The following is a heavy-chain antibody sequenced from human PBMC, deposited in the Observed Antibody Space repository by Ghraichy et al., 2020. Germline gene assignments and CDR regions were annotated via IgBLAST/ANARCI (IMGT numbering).Heavy chain of an antibody. J-gene: IGHJ4*02. CDR1: GYSINSGYY. Sequence: SQTLSLTCAVSGYSINSGYYWSWIRQPPGKGLEWIGSIFHNGVTYYNPSLKSRVTISVDTSKNQFSLKLRSVTAADTAVYYCARHSGYSSDWTDRFDYWGQGTLVTVSS. V-gene: IGHV4-38-2*01. CDR2: IFHNGVT. D-gene: IGHD6-19*01. CDR3: ARHSGYSSDWTDRFDY.